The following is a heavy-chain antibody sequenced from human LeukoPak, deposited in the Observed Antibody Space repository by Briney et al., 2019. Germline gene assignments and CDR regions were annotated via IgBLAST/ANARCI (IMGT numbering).Heavy chain of an antibody. CDR1: GGSISSSY. D-gene: IGHD1-26*01. J-gene: IGHJ6*03. V-gene: IGHV4-4*07. Sequence: PSETLSLTCTGSGGSISSSYWSWIRQPAGKGLEWIGRIYTSGSTNYNPSLRSRVAMSVATSKNPFYVKLSSVTAADTAVYYCARSSRGYSARGYYYYYMDVWGRGTTVTVSS. CDR3: ARSSRGYSARGYYYYYMDV. CDR2: IYTSGST.